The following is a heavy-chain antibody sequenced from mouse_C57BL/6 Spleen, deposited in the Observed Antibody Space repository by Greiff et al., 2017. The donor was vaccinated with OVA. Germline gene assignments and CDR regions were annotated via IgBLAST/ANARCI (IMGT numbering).Heavy chain of an antibody. CDR3: ARRYSNGYYCDY. J-gene: IGHJ2*01. Sequence: QVQLKQPGAELVRPGTSVKLSCKASGYTFTSYWMHWVKQRPGQGLEWIGVIDPSDSYTNYNQKFKGKATLTVDTSSSTAYMQLSSLTSEDSAVYYCARRYSNGYYCDYWGQGTTLTVSS. CDR1: GYTFTSYW. CDR2: IDPSDSYT. V-gene: IGHV1-59*01. D-gene: IGHD2-5*01.